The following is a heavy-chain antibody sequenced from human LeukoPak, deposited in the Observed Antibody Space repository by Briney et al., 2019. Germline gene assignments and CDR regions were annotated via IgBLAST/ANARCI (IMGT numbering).Heavy chain of an antibody. V-gene: IGHV4-59*12. J-gene: IGHJ4*02. CDR1: GASISRYY. D-gene: IGHD6-13*01. CDR2: FHHSGNT. Sequence: PSETLSLTCSVSGASISRYYWSWIRQPPGRGLEWIGYFHHSGNTNYSPSLSSRITMSVDTSKNQSSLRLNSVTAADTAIYYCARRAAALDSWGQGTLVTVSS. CDR3: ARRAAALDS.